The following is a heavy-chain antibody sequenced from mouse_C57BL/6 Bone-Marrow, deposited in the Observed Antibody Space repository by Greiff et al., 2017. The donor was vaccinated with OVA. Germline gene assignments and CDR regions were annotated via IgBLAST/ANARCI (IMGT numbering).Heavy chain of an antibody. V-gene: IGHV1-7*01. J-gene: IGHJ4*01. Sequence: VQLQQSGAELAKPGASVKLSCKASGYTFTSYWMHWVKQRPGQGLEWIGYINPSSGYTKYNQKFKDKATLTADKSSSTAYMQLSSLTYEDSAVYYCAVYSNFRYYAMDYWGQGTSVTVSS. CDR3: AVYSNFRYYAMDY. CDR1: GYTFTSYW. D-gene: IGHD2-5*01. CDR2: INPSSGYT.